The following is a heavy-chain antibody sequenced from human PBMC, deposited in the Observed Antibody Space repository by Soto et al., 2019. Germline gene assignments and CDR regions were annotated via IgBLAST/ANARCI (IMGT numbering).Heavy chain of an antibody. D-gene: IGHD4-17*01. CDR2: ISAHNGNT. CDR3: ARGRYGDY. V-gene: IGHV1-18*01. J-gene: IGHJ4*02. Sequence: QAHLVQSGPEVKKPGASVKVSCKGSGYIFTSYGIAWVLQAPGQGLEWMGWISAHNGNTEYAQKFQGRVTVTRDTSTSTAYLELRSLRSDDTALYYCARGRYGDYGGQGALVTVSS. CDR1: GYIFTSYG.